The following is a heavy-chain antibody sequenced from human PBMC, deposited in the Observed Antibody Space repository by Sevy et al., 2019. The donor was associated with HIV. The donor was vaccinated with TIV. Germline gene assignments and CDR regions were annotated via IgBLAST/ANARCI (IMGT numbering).Heavy chain of an antibody. CDR3: ARAVLEISTWRSDY. CDR2: ISSTSGYI. D-gene: IGHD1-1*01. CDR1: GFTFSSHR. Sequence: GGSLRLSCAASGFTFSSHRMTWVRQAPGKGLEWVSCISSTSGYINYADSVKGRFTISRDNAKNLLFLQMDSLRAEDTAVYFCARAVLEISTWRSDYWGQGTLVTVSS. J-gene: IGHJ4*02. V-gene: IGHV3-21*01.